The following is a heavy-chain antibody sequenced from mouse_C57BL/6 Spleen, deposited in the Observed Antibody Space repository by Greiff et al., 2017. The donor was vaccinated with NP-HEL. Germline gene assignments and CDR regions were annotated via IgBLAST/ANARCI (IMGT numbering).Heavy chain of an antibody. Sequence: EVKLQESGGGLVKPGGSLKLSCAASGFTFSSYAMSWVRQTPEKRLEWVATISDGGSYTYYPDNVKGRFTLSRDNAKNNLYLQMSHLKSEDTAMYYCARDLVTTASSFAYRGQGTLVTVSA. CDR2: ISDGGSYT. D-gene: IGHD2-2*01. CDR3: ARDLVTTASSFAY. V-gene: IGHV5-4*01. CDR1: GFTFSSYA. J-gene: IGHJ3*01.